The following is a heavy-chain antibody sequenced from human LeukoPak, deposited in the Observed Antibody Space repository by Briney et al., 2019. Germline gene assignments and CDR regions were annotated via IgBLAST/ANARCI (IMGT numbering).Heavy chain of an antibody. J-gene: IGHJ4*02. CDR2: IWYDGSNK. V-gene: IGHV3-33*01. CDR3: ARDPPGGY. CDR1: GFTFSSCG. Sequence: GGSLRLSCAASGFTFSSCGMHWVRQAPGKGLEWVAVIWYDGSNKYYADSVRGRFTISRDSSKNTLYLQMNSLRVEDTAVYYCARDPPGGYWGQGTLVTVSS. D-gene: IGHD3-16*01.